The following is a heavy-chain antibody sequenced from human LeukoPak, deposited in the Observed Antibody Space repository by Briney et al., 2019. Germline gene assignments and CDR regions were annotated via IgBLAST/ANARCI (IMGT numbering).Heavy chain of an antibody. CDR1: GYTFTSYG. D-gene: IGHD3-22*01. CDR2: ISAYNGNT. CDR3: ARGVITMIVVTYFDY. J-gene: IGHJ4*02. Sequence: ASVKVSCKASGYTFTSYGISWVRQAPGQGLEWMGWISAYNGNTNYAQKLQGRVTMTTDTSTSTAYMELRSLRSDDTAVYYCARGVITMIVVTYFDYWGQGTLVTVSS. V-gene: IGHV1-18*01.